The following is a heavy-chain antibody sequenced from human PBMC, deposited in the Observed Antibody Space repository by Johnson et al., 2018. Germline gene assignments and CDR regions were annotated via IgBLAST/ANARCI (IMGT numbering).Heavy chain of an antibody. Sequence: VQLVESGGGLVQPGGSLRLSCAASGFTFSSYAMHWVRQAPGKGLESVSASSSNGGSTYYANSVKGRFTISRDNSRNTLYLQMGSLRAEDVAVYYCARGIVGATSDAFDIWGQGAMVTVSS. J-gene: IGHJ3*02. CDR3: ARGIVGATSDAFDI. D-gene: IGHD1-26*01. CDR2: SSSNGGST. CDR1: GFTFSSYA. V-gene: IGHV3-64*01.